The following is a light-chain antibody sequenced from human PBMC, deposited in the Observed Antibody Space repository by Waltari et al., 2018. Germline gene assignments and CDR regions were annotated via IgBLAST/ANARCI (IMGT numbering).Light chain of an antibody. Sequence: QSALTQPRSVSGSPGQSVTISRTGTSSDVGGYNYVTWYQHHPGKAPKPMLYDFYKRPSGVPDRFSGSKSGNTASLTISGLQVEDEADYYCCSYAGSYTLIFGGGTKLTVL. CDR3: CSYAGSYTLI. CDR1: SSDVGGYNY. V-gene: IGLV2-11*01. J-gene: IGLJ2*01. CDR2: DFY.